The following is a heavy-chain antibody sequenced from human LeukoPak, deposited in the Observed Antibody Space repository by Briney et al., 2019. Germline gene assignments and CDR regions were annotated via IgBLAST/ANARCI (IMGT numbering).Heavy chain of an antibody. CDR3: ARGSAYYYDSSGYYYRN. J-gene: IGHJ4*02. Sequence: GGSLRLSCAASGFTFSSYAMHWVRQAPGKGLEWVSSISSSGSTIYYADSVKGRFTISRDNAKNSLYLQMNSLRAEDTAVYYCARGSAYYYDSSGYYYRNWGQGTLVTVSS. CDR1: GFTFSSYA. D-gene: IGHD3-22*01. V-gene: IGHV3-48*03. CDR2: ISSSGSTI.